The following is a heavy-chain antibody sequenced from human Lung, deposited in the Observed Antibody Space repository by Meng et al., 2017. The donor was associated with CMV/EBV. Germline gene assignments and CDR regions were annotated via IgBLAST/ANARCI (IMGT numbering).Heavy chain of an antibody. CDR3: ARGSFHFTSKVVLTPGGDAVEL. CDR1: EYTFTGYY. CDR2: INPNSGGT. V-gene: IGHV1-2*02. Sequence: SVXVSXXASEYTFTGYYIHWVRQAPGQGLEWMGWINPNSGGTSSAQKFQGRVTMTRDTSISTAYMELSSLTPDDTAMFYCARGSFHFTSKVVLTPGGDAVELWGQGAMVTVS. J-gene: IGHJ3*01. D-gene: IGHD4/OR15-4a*01.